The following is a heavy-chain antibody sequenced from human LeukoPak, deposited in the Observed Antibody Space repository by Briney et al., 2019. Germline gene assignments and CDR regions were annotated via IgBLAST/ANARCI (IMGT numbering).Heavy chain of an antibody. D-gene: IGHD3-10*01. CDR1: GYSIGSGYY. CDR2: IYHIGST. Sequence: SETLSLTCAVSGYSIGSGYYWGWIRQPPGKGREWIGSIYHIGSTYYNPSLKSRVTISVDTSKNQFSLKLSSVTAADTAVYYCARVRDAGFGELLFGYFDYWGQGTLVTVSS. J-gene: IGHJ4*02. CDR3: ARVRDAGFGELLFGYFDY. V-gene: IGHV4-38-2*01.